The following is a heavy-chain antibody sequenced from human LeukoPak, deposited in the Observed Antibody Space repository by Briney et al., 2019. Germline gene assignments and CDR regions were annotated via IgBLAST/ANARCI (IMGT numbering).Heavy chain of an antibody. J-gene: IGHJ6*02. CDR3: ARGDFWSGTTYYYYYGMDV. Sequence: PGGSLRLSCAASGFPFSTYAMNWVRQAPGKGLEWVSVITGSGGFTQYADSVKGRFTISRDNSKNTLYLQMNSLRAEDTAVYYCARGDFWSGTTYYYYYGMDVWGQGTTVTVSS. CDR2: ITGSGGFT. CDR1: GFPFSTYA. D-gene: IGHD3-3*01. V-gene: IGHV3-23*01.